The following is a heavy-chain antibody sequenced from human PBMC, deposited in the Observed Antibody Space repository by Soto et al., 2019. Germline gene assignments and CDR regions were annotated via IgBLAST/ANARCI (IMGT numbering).Heavy chain of an antibody. CDR3: ARDLTYYDDVWWSYRYNPHFDY. J-gene: IGHJ4*02. V-gene: IGHV3-74*01. Sequence: GGSLRLSCAASGFTFSSYWMHWVRQAPGKGLVWVSRINSDGSSTSYADSVKGRFTISRDNAKNTLYLQMNSLRAEDTAVYYCARDLTYYDDVWWSYRYNPHFDYWGQGTLVTVAS. CDR1: GFTFSSYW. CDR2: INSDGSST. D-gene: IGHD3-16*02.